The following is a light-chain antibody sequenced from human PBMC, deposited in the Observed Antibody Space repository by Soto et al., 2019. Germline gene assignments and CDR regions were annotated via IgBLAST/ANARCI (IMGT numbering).Light chain of an antibody. J-gene: IGKJ5*01. CDR2: GAS. CDR1: QSVGSS. Sequence: EIVVTQSPATLSVSTGERVTLSCRASQSVGSSLLAWYQQKPGQAPRLLIYGASTRATGIPATFSGSGSGTDFTLTISSLQSEDFAVYYCQQYYDWPITFGQGTRLDI. V-gene: IGKV3-15*01. CDR3: QQYYDWPIT.